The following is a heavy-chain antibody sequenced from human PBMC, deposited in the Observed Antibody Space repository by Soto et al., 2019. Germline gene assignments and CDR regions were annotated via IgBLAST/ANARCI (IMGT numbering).Heavy chain of an antibody. CDR1: GFTLGDYT. CDR3: TIPAADGRVDYYFGMDV. CDR2: IRSKAYGGTT. Sequence: GGSLRLSCTGSGFTLGDYTMNWFRQAPGKGLEWVGFIRSKAYGGTTEYAASVKGRFTISRDDSKAIAYLLMNSLKTEDTGVYHCTIPAADGRVDYYFGMDVWGQGTTVTVSS. D-gene: IGHD6-13*01. J-gene: IGHJ6*02. V-gene: IGHV3-49*03.